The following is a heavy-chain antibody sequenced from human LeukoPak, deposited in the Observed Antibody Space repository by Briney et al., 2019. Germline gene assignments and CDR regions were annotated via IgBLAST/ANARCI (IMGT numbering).Heavy chain of an antibody. D-gene: IGHD6-19*01. CDR3: ASSISGWYGGQFEY. Sequence: ASVKVSCKASGYTFTSYAMNWVRQAPGQGLEWMGWINTNTGNPTYAQGFTGRFVFSLDTSVSTAYLQISGLKAEDTAVYYCASSISGWYGGQFEYWGQGTLVTVSS. J-gene: IGHJ4*02. V-gene: IGHV7-4-1*02. CDR1: GYTFTSYA. CDR2: INTNTGNP.